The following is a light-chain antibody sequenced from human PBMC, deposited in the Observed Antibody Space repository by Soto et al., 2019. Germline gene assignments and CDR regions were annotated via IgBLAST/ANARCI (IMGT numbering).Light chain of an antibody. CDR1: QSVSSSY. V-gene: IGKV3-20*01. CDR2: GAS. J-gene: IGKJ5*01. Sequence: EIVLTQSPGTLSLSPGERATLSCRASQSVSSSYLAWYQQKPGQAPRLLIRGASSRATGIPDRFSGSGSGTDVTLTISRLEPEDFAVYYCQQYARSPITFGQGTRLEIK. CDR3: QQYARSPIT.